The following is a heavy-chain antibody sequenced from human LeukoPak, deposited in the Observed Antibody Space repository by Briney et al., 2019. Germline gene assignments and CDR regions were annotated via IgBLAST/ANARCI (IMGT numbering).Heavy chain of an antibody. CDR3: AKDLLLWFGAAFDY. Sequence: GGSLRLSCAASGFTFSSYAMSWVRQAPGKGLEWVSDISGSGGSTYYADSVKGRFTISRDNSKNTLYLQMNSLRAEDTAVYYCAKDLLLWFGAAFDYWGQGTLVTVSS. CDR1: GFTFSSYA. CDR2: ISGSGGST. V-gene: IGHV3-23*01. D-gene: IGHD3-10*01. J-gene: IGHJ4*02.